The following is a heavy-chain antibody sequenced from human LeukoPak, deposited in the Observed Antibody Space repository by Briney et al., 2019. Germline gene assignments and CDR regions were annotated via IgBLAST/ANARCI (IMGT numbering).Heavy chain of an antibody. J-gene: IGHJ5*02. CDR2: ISSSSSYI. CDR3: ARVGVVVAATPGLNWFDP. Sequence: GGSLRLSCAASGFTFSSYSMNWVRQAPGKGLEWVSSISSSSSYIYYADPVKGRFTISRDNAKNSLYLQMNSLRAEDTAVYYCARVGVVVAATPGLNWFDPWGQGTLVTVSS. D-gene: IGHD2-15*01. V-gene: IGHV3-21*01. CDR1: GFTFSSYS.